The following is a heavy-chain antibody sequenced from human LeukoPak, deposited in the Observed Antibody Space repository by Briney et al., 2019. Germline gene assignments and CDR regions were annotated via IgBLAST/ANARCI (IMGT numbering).Heavy chain of an antibody. CDR2: ISSSSSYI. D-gene: IGHD2-15*01. V-gene: IGHV3-21*01. Sequence: GGSLRLSCAASGFTFSSYSMNWVRQAPGKGLEWVSSISSSSSYIYYADSVKGRFTISRDNAKNSLYLQMNSLRAEDTAVYYCARVAPRVGPAVDYWGQGTLVTVSS. CDR3: ARVAPRVGPAVDY. CDR1: GFTFSSYS. J-gene: IGHJ4*02.